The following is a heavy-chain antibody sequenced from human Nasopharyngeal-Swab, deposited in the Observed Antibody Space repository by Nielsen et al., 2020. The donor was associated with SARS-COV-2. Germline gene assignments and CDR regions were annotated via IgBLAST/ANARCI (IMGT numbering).Heavy chain of an antibody. V-gene: IGHV4-39*01. Sequence: SETLSLTCTVSGGSISSSSYYWGWIRQPPGKGLEWIGSIYYSGSTYYNPSLKSRVTISVDTSTNQFSLKLSSVTAADTAVYYCASLSSSWSLGYYYYYMDVWGKGTTVTVSS. D-gene: IGHD6-13*01. CDR3: ASLSSSWSLGYYYYYMDV. CDR2: IYYSGST. J-gene: IGHJ6*03. CDR1: GGSISSSSYY.